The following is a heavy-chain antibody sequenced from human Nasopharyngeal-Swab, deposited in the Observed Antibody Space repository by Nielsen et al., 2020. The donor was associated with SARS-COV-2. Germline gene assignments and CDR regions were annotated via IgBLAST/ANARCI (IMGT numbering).Heavy chain of an antibody. Sequence: GESPKISCAATGFTFGAYWMHWVRQTSGKGLVWVSRIEGDGSSTYYADSVSGRFTISRDNARNTLYLQMNSLRVDDTAVYYCARGGYFYHGAFDIWGQGTMVTASS. CDR3: ARGGYFYHGAFDI. J-gene: IGHJ3*02. CDR2: IEGDGSST. V-gene: IGHV3-74*01. D-gene: IGHD5-12*01. CDR1: GFTFGAYW.